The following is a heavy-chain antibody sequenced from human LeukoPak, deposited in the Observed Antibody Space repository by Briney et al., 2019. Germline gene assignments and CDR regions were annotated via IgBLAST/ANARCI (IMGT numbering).Heavy chain of an antibody. D-gene: IGHD1-26*01. CDR3: ASRISSGNYFFDY. J-gene: IGHJ4*02. CDR1: GFTFSSYW. CDR2: IKEDGSEK. V-gene: IGHV3-7*01. Sequence: GGSLRLSCAASGFTFSSYWMSWVRQAPGKGLEWVANIKEDGSEKHYVDSVKGRFTISRDNAKNSLYLQMNSLRAEDTAVYYCASRISSGNYFFDYWGQGTLVTVSS.